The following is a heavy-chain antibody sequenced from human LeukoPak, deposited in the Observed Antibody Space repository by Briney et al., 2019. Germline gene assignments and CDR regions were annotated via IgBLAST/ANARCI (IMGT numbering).Heavy chain of an antibody. Sequence: PGGSLKLSCAASGFTFSGSAMHWVRQASGKGLEWVGRIRSKANSYATAYAASVKGRFTISRDDSKNTAYLQMNSLKTEDTAVYYCTSPRRVAAAGPDYYYYMDVWGKGTLVTVSS. J-gene: IGHJ6*03. D-gene: IGHD6-13*01. CDR1: GFTFSGSA. V-gene: IGHV3-73*01. CDR2: IRSKANSYAT. CDR3: TSPRRVAAAGPDYYYYMDV.